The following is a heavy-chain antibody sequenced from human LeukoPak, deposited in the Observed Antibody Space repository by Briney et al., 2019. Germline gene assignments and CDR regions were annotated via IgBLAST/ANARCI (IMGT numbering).Heavy chain of an antibody. CDR1: GGSISSSSYY. Sequence: SETLSLTCTVSGGSISSSSYYWGWIRQPPGKGLEWIGSIYYSGNTYYNPSLKSRVTISVDTSKNQFSLKLSSVTAADTAVYYCARRDTTVTTVDYWGQGTLVTVTS. CDR3: ARRDTTVTTVDY. D-gene: IGHD4-11*01. J-gene: IGHJ4*02. V-gene: IGHV4-39*01. CDR2: IYYSGNT.